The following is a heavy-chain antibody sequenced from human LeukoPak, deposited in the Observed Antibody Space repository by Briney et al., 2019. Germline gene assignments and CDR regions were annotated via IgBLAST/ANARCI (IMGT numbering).Heavy chain of an antibody. CDR1: GGSISSYY. Sequence: PSETLSLTCTVSGGSISSYYWSWIRQPAGKGLEWIGRIYTSGSTNYNPSLKSRVTMSVDTSKNQFSLKLSSVTAADTAVYYCAGGAEPDYDILTGYYIFYGMDVWGQGTTVTVSS. CDR2: IYTSGST. D-gene: IGHD3-9*01. CDR3: AGGAEPDYDILTGYYIFYGMDV. V-gene: IGHV4-4*07. J-gene: IGHJ6*02.